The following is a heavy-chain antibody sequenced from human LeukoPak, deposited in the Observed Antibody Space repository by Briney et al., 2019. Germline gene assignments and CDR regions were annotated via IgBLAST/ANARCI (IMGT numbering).Heavy chain of an antibody. J-gene: IGHJ6*03. CDR2: ITSDDRT. Sequence: GGSLRLSCAASGFSFSNSAMNWVRQAPGKGLEWVSGITSDDRTFYAGSVKGRFTISRDNSRSTLYLQLNSLSGEDTAVYYCTKLGGHPLHNYYVGVWGKGTTVAVSS. CDR3: TKLGGHPLHNYYVGV. V-gene: IGHV3-23*01. D-gene: IGHD3-16*01. CDR1: GFSFSNSA.